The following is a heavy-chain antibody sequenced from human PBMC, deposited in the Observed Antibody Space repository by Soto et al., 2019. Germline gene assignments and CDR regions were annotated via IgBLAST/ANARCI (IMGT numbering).Heavy chain of an antibody. J-gene: IGHJ5*02. D-gene: IGHD6-13*01. V-gene: IGHV1-46*01. CDR1: GYTFTSYY. Sequence: ASVKVSCKASGYTFTSYYMHWVRQAPGQGLEWMGIINPSGGSTSYAQKFQGRVTMTRDTSTSTVYMELSSLRSEDTAVYYCARDRKGIAAAGTDIRWFDPWGQGTLVTVSS. CDR3: ARDRKGIAAAGTDIRWFDP. CDR2: INPSGGST.